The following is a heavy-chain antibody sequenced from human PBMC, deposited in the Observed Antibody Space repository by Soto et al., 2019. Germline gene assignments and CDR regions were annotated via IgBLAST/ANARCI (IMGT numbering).Heavy chain of an antibody. J-gene: IGHJ6*02. CDR1: GYTFTSDA. CDR3: APCGYSYATAAYYGMDV. V-gene: IGHV1-69*13. Sequence: SVKVSCKASGYTFTSDAISWVRQAPGQGLEWRGGIIAIFGTANYAQKFQGRGTITADESTSTAYMELSSLRSEDTAVYYCAPCGYSYATAAYYGMDVWGQGTTVTVSS. CDR2: IIAIFGTA. D-gene: IGHD5-18*01.